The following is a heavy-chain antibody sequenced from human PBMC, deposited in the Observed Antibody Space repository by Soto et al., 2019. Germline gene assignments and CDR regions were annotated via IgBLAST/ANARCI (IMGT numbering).Heavy chain of an antibody. CDR2: IIPIFGTA. V-gene: IGHV1-69*13. Sequence: SVKVSCKASGGTFSSYAISWVRQAPGQGLEWMGGIIPIFGTANYAQKFQGRVTITADESTSTAYMELSSLRSEDTAVYYCARIWLGGSNYCYGMDVWGQGTTVTVSS. D-gene: IGHD3-9*01. CDR3: ARIWLGGSNYCYGMDV. J-gene: IGHJ6*02. CDR1: GGTFSSYA.